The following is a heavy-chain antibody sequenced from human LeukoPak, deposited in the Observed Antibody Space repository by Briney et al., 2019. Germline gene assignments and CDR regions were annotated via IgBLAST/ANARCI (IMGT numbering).Heavy chain of an antibody. Sequence: GSLRLSCAAFGFTFSSYSMNWVRQPPGKGLEWIGSIYYSGSTYYNPSLKSRVTISVDTSKNQFSLKLSSVTAADTAVYYCARETIFGVVRAFDYWGQGTLVTVSS. CDR3: ARETIFGVVRAFDY. D-gene: IGHD3-3*01. V-gene: IGHV4-39*07. CDR2: IYYSGST. J-gene: IGHJ4*02. CDR1: GFTFSSYS.